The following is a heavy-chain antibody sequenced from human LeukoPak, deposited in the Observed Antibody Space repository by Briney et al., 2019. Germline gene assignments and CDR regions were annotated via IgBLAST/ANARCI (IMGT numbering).Heavy chain of an antibody. J-gene: IGHJ4*02. Sequence: GRSLRLSCAASGFTFSSYGMHWVRQAPGKGLEWVAVICYDGSNKYYADSVKGRFTISRDNSKNTLYLQMNSLRAEDTAVYYCARAGVRWFGELLHTYFDYWGQGTLVTVSS. CDR1: GFTFSSYG. CDR2: ICYDGSNK. D-gene: IGHD3-10*01. V-gene: IGHV3-33*01. CDR3: ARAGVRWFGELLHTYFDY.